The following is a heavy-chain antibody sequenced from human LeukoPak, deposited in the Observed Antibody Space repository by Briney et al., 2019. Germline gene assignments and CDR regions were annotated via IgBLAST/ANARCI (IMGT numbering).Heavy chain of an antibody. Sequence: QTGGSLRLSCAASGFTFRSHVMSWVRQAPGKGLQFVSGLIENGATTYYADSVKGRFTISRDNSRSTVYLQMTSLRAEDTAVYYCVKDYQVGNSPAFGDCGGQGTLVTVSS. CDR1: GFTFRSHV. CDR2: LIENGATT. D-gene: IGHD2-21*01. V-gene: IGHV3-23*01. J-gene: IGHJ4*02. CDR3: VKDYQVGNSPAFGDC.